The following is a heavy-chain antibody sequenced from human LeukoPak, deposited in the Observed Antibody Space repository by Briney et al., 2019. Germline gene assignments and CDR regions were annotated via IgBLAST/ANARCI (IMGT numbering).Heavy chain of an antibody. V-gene: IGHV4-4*07. J-gene: IGHJ4*02. D-gene: IGHD5-24*01. CDR2: IYSSGST. CDR3: ARAEVRDGYNRYYFDY. CDR1: GGSISSYY. Sequence: SETLSLTCTVSGGSISSYYWSWIRQPAGKGLEWIGRIYSSGSTNYNTSLKSRVTMSVDTSKNQFSLKLSSVTAADTAVYYCARAEVRDGYNRYYFDYWGQGTLVTVSS.